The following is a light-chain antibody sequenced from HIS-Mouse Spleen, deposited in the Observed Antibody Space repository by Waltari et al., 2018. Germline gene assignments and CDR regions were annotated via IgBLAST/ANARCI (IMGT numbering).Light chain of an antibody. V-gene: IGKV3-11*01. Sequence: EIVLTQSPATLSLSPGERATLPCRASQSVSSYLAWYQQKPGQAPGLPIYDASTRATGSPARLSGSGSGTDFTLTISSLEPEDFAVYYCQQRSNWPPWTFGQGTKVEIK. CDR2: DAS. J-gene: IGKJ1*01. CDR1: QSVSSY. CDR3: QQRSNWPPWT.